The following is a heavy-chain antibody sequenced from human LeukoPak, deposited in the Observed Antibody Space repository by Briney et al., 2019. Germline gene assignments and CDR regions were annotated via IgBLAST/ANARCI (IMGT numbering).Heavy chain of an antibody. Sequence: KSSETLSLTCTVSGASISSGDYYWSWLRQPPGKGLEWIGYIYYSGSTYYNPSLKSRVTISVDTSKNQFSLKLSSVTAADTAVYYCARYSGYDDGYDYGGQGTLVTVSS. CDR1: GASISSGDYY. J-gene: IGHJ4*02. CDR3: ARYSGYDDGYDY. D-gene: IGHD5-12*01. CDR2: IYYSGST. V-gene: IGHV4-30-4*01.